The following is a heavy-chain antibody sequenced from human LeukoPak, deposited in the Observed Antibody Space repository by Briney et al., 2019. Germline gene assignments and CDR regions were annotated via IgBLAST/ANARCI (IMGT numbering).Heavy chain of an antibody. CDR1: GGSISSYY. V-gene: IGHV4-59*01. CDR2: IYYSGST. J-gene: IGHJ4*02. CDR3: TRERYDILTGYYSDY. Sequence: SETLSLTCTVSGGSISSYYWSWVRQPPGKGLEWIGYIYYSGSTNYNPSLKSRVTISVDTSKNQFSLKLSSVTAADTAVYYCTRERYDILTGYYSDYWGQGTLVTVSS. D-gene: IGHD3-9*01.